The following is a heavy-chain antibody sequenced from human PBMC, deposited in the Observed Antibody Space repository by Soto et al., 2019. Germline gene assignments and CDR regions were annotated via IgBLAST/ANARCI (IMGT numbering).Heavy chain of an antibody. CDR2: INHSGRT. CDR1: GGSFSGYY. V-gene: IGHV4-34*01. D-gene: IGHD3-22*01. Sequence: QVQLQQWGAGLLKPSETLSLTCAVYGGSFSGYYWSWIRQPPGKGLEWVGEINHSGRTNYNPSLKSRVTISVDTSKNQFSLKLSSVTAADTAVYYCARARRRYYDSSGYFVWGQGTLVTVSS. CDR3: ARARRRYYDSSGYFV. J-gene: IGHJ4*02.